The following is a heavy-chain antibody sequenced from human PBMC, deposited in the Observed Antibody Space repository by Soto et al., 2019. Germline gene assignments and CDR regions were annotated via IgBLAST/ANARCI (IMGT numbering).Heavy chain of an antibody. Sequence: GVSLRPACGTSGFTFTYLSISWVRQAPGRGLEWVGFIRSKDYGGTTEYAASVKGRFAISRDDSTGIAYLQMNSLKNEDTAVYYCTREIPYFDSWGQGTLVTVPS. CDR2: IRSKDYGGTT. CDR3: TREIPYFDS. CDR1: GFTFTYLS. J-gene: IGHJ4*02. V-gene: IGHV3-49*02.